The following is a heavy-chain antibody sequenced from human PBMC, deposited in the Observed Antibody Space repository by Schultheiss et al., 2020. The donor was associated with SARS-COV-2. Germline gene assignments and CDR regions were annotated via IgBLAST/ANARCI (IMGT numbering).Heavy chain of an antibody. J-gene: IGHJ4*02. CDR1: GGSISSGGYY. Sequence: SETLSLTCTVSGGSISSGGYYWSWIRQHPGKGLEWIGYIYYSGSTYYNPSLKSRVTISVDTSKNQFSLKLSSVTAADTAVYYCASRGRKPLNGYLDYWGQGTLVTVSS. D-gene: IGHD3-9*01. CDR2: IYYSGST. CDR3: ASRGRKPLNGYLDY. V-gene: IGHV4-31*03.